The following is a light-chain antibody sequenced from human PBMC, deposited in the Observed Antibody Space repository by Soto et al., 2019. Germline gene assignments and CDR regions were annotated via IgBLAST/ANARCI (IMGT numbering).Light chain of an antibody. J-gene: IGLJ2*01. CDR2: ATS. CDR1: SSDVGNYNL. Sequence: QSVLTQPASVSGTPGQSITISCTGTSSDVGNYNLVSWYQQHPGKAPKPIIYATSKRPSGVSNRYSGSKSGNTASLSISGLQAEDEANYYCCSYAGSKTFTFGGGTKVTVL. V-gene: IGLV2-23*02. CDR3: CSYAGSKTFT.